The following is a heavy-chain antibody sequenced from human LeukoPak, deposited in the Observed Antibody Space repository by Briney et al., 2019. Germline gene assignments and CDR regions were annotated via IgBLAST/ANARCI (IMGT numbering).Heavy chain of an antibody. J-gene: IGHJ5*02. CDR1: GGSFSGYY. CDR2: INHSGST. V-gene: IGHV4-34*01. Sequence: PSETLSLTCAVYGGSFSGYYWSWIRQPPGKGLEWIGEINHSGSTNYNPSLKSRVTISVDTSKNQFSLNLRSVTAADTAVYYCARVPGPNWFDPWGQGTLVTVSS. CDR3: ARVPGPNWFDP.